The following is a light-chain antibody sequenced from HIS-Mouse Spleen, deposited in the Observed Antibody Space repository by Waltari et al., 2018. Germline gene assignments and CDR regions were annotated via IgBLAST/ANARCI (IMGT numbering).Light chain of an antibody. CDR1: ALPQKY. J-gene: IGLJ2*01. V-gene: IGLV3-10*01. CDR2: EDS. CDR3: YSTDSSGNHRV. Sequence: SYELTQPPSVSVSPGQTARITVCADALPQKYAYWYQQKSGQAPVLVISEDSKRPSGIPERFSGSSSGTMATLTISGAQVEDEADYYCYSTDSSGNHRVFGGGTKLTVL.